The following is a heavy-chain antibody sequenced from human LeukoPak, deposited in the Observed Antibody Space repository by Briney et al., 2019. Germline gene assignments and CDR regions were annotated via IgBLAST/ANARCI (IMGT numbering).Heavy chain of an antibody. D-gene: IGHD4-17*01. J-gene: IGHJ5*02. CDR2: IYYSGST. CDR1: GGSISSSSYY. CDR3: ARGSDYGDYLNWFDP. V-gene: IGHV4-39*07. Sequence: PSETLSLTCTVSGGSISSSSYYWGWIRQPPGKGLEWIGSIYYSGSTYYNPSLKSRVTISVDTSKNQFSLKLSSVTAADTAVYYCARGSDYGDYLNWFDPWGQGTLVTVPS.